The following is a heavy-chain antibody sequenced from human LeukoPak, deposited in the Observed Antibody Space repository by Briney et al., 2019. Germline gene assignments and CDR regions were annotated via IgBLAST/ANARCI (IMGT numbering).Heavy chain of an antibody. CDR3: AKSGSVPPDY. V-gene: IGHV3-23*01. Sequence: GGSLTLSCAASGFTFTIYAMSWARQSPGKGLEWVSSIIDSGDMTYYADSVKGRFTNSRDNSRNTLYLQVNSLRAEGTAVYYCAKSGSVPPDYWGQGTLVTVSS. D-gene: IGHD2-2*01. J-gene: IGHJ4*02. CDR2: IIDSGDMT. CDR1: GFTFTIYA.